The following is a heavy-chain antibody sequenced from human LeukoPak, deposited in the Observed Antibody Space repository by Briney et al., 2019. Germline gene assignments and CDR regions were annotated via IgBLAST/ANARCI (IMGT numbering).Heavy chain of an antibody. Sequence: SETLSLTCAVYGGSFSGYYWSWIRQPPGKGLEWIGEINHSGSTNYNPSLKSRVTISVDTSKNQFSLKLSSVTAADTAVYYCARVVVVVAATHIDYWGQGTLVTVSS. J-gene: IGHJ4*02. CDR2: INHSGST. V-gene: IGHV4-34*01. CDR3: ARVVVVVAATHIDY. D-gene: IGHD2-15*01. CDR1: GGSFSGYY.